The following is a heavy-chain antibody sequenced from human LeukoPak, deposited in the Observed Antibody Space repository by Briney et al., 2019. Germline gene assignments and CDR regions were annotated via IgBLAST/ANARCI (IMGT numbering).Heavy chain of an antibody. CDR3: ARGGSGWYWAFDY. Sequence: GGSLRLSCAASGFTFSSYAMSWVLQAPGKGLEWVSAISGSGGSTYYADSVKGRFTISRDNSKNTLYLQMNSLRAEDTAVYYCARGGSGWYWAFDYWGQGTLVTVSS. CDR2: ISGSGGST. CDR1: GFTFSSYA. V-gene: IGHV3-23*01. D-gene: IGHD6-19*01. J-gene: IGHJ4*02.